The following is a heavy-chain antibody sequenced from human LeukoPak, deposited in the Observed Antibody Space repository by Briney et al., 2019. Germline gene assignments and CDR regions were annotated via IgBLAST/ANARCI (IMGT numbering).Heavy chain of an antibody. D-gene: IGHD2-2*01. CDR3: AKGEYCSSTSCYPIPYWGY. CDR1: GFTFSSYA. CDR2: ISGSGGST. V-gene: IGHV3-23*01. Sequence: GGSLRLSCAASGFTFSSYAMSWVRQAPGRGLEWVSAISGSGGSTYYADSVKGRFTISRDNSKNTLYLQMNSLRAEDTAVYYCAKGEYCSSTSCYPIPYWGYWGQGTLVTVSS. J-gene: IGHJ4*02.